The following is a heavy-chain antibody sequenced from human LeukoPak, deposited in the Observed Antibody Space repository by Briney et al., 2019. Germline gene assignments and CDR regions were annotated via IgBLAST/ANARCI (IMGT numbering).Heavy chain of an antibody. CDR2: ISGSGGNT. D-gene: IGHD3-22*01. CDR3: AKDLAPYYDSSGYPSY. V-gene: IGHV3-23*01. Sequence: GGSLRLSCAASGFTFSSYAMSWVRQAPGKGLEWVSAISGSGGNTYYADSVKGRFTISRDNSKNTLYLQMNSLRAEDTAVYYCAKDLAPYYDSSGYPSYWGQGTLVTVSS. CDR1: GFTFSSYA. J-gene: IGHJ4*02.